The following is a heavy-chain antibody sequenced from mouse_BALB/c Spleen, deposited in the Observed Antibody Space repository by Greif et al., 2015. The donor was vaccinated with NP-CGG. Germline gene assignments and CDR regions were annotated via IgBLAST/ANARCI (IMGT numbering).Heavy chain of an antibody. D-gene: IGHD1-1*01. V-gene: IGHV6-6*02. CDR2: IRLKSNKYAT. J-gene: IGHJ4*01. CDR3: TKGMTTGYYSLDY. Sequence: EVNVVESGGGLVQPGGSMKLSCIVSGLTFSNYWMNWVRQSPEKGLEWVAEIRLKSNKYATHYAESVKGRFTISRDDSKSSVYLQMNNLRAEDTGIYYCTKGMTTGYYSLDYWGQGTSVTVSS. CDR1: GLTFSNYW.